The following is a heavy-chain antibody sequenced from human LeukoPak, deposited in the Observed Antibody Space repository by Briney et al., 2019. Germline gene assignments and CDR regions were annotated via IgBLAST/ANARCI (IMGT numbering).Heavy chain of an antibody. CDR2: IYYSGST. V-gene: IGHV4-30-4*08. D-gene: IGHD2-2*01. J-gene: IGHJ4*02. CDR1: GGSISSGDYY. Sequence: SETLSLTCTVSGGSISSGDYYWSWIRQPPGKGLEWIGYIYYSGSTYYNPSIKSRVTISVDTSKNQFSLKLSSVTAADTAVYYCARGGGYCSSISCSGFDYWGQGTLVTVSS. CDR3: ARGGGYCSSISCSGFDY.